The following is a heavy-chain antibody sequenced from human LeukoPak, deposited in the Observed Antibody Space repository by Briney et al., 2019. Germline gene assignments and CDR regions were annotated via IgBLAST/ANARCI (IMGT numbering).Heavy chain of an antibody. CDR1: GFTVSSNY. CDR3: ASVNPPFDY. CDR2: IYSGGST. J-gene: IGHJ4*02. Sequence: RPGGSLRLSCAASGFTVSSNYMSWVRQAQGKGLEGVSVIYSGGSTYYADSVKGRITISTDNSKNTLYLQMNSLRAEDTAVYYCASVNPPFDYWGQGTLVTVSS. D-gene: IGHD1-14*01. V-gene: IGHV3-66*01.